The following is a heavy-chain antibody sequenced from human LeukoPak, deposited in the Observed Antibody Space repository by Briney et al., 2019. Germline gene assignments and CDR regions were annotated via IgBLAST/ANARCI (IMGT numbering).Heavy chain of an antibody. V-gene: IGHV3-74*03. Sequence: GGSVRLSCVATGFSFRSQWMRSVRQVARKGLVWVSLINSVGSSTTYADSVKGRFTISRYNAKNTIFLQMNSLRAEDSAIYNCVWSYCGGGSCYGRFDPWGQGTLVTVSS. CDR2: INSVGSST. CDR3: VWSYCGGGSCYGRFDP. J-gene: IGHJ5*02. CDR1: GFSFRSQW. D-gene: IGHD2-15*01.